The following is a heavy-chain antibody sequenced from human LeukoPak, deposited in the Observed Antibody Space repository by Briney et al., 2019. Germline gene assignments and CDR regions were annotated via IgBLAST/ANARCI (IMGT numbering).Heavy chain of an antibody. CDR1: GFTFSRYW. J-gene: IGHJ4*02. CDR2: INSDGSST. Sequence: EGPLLLSCASAGFTFSRYWMHWVRQAPGKGLVWVSRINSDGSSTSYADSVKGRFTISRDNAKNTLYLQMNSLRAADTAVYYCAKAPLEGWFGAFDFDYWGQGTLVTVST. V-gene: IGHV3-74*01. D-gene: IGHD3-10*01. CDR3: AKAPLEGWFGAFDFDY.